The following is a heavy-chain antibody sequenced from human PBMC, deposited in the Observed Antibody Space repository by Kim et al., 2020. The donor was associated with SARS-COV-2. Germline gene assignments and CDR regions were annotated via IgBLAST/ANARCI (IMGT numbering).Heavy chain of an antibody. J-gene: IGHJ6*03. V-gene: IGHV1-69*13. Sequence: SVKVSCKASGGTFSSYAISWVRQAPGQGLEWMGGIIPIFGTANYAQKFQGRVTITADESTSTAYMELSSLRSEDTAVYYCAIYCSSTSNCYYYYMDVWGKGTTVTVSS. D-gene: IGHD2-2*01. CDR3: AIYCSSTSNCYYYYMDV. CDR2: IIPIFGTA. CDR1: GGTFSSYA.